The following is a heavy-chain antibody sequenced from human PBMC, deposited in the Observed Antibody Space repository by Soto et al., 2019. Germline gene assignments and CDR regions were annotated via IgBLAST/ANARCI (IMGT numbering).Heavy chain of an antibody. Sequence: PGGSLRLSCAASGFTFSSYGMHWVRQAPGKGLEWVAVISYDGRNKYYADSVKGRFTISRDNSKNTLYLQMSSLRAEDTAVYYCVKGNSGGYYLDAFDIWGQGTMVTVSS. CDR3: VKGNSGGYYLDAFDI. CDR2: ISYDGRNK. D-gene: IGHD3-22*01. J-gene: IGHJ3*02. CDR1: GFTFSSYG. V-gene: IGHV3-30*18.